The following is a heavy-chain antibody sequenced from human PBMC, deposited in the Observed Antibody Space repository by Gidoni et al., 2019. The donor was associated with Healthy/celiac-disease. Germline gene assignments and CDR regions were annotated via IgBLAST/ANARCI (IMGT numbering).Heavy chain of an antibody. CDR2: IIPIFGTA. V-gene: IGHV1-69*01. CDR1: GGTFSSYA. CDR3: ARVDYGDFYFDY. D-gene: IGHD4-17*01. Sequence: QVQLVQSGAAVKQPGSSVKVSCKASGGTFSSYAISWVRQAPGQGIEWMGGIIPIFGTANYAQKFQGRVTITADESTSTAYMELSSLRSEDTAVYYCARVDYGDFYFDYWGQGTLVTVSS. J-gene: IGHJ4*02.